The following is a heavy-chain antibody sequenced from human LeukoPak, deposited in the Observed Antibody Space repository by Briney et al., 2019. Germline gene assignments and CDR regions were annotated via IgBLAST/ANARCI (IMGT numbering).Heavy chain of an antibody. Sequence: ETPSLTPIDYGGSIRSHSWGWIRQPPGQEMKRIGYVYDSGSTDYNPSLKSRVTISLDTSKNQFSLRLSSVTAADTAIYYCARNAYDSGSYYFLFDYWDQGTLLTVSS. J-gene: IGHJ4*02. D-gene: IGHD3-22*01. V-gene: IGHV4-59*11. CDR3: ARNAYDSGSYYFLFDY. CDR2: VYDSGST. CDR1: GGSIRSHS.